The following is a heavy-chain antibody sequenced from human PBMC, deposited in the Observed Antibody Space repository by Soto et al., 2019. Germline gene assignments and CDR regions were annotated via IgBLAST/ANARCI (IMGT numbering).Heavy chain of an antibody. D-gene: IGHD3-3*01. CDR3: AKEDPDFWSGYRYFGD. V-gene: IGHV3-30*18. J-gene: IGHJ4*02. Sequence: GGSMRLSCGASGFTFSSYGRHWVRKAPSKWLEWVAVISYDGSNKYYADSVKGRFTISRDNSKNTLYLQMNSLRAEDTAVYYCAKEDPDFWSGYRYFGDWGQGTLVTVSS. CDR2: ISYDGSNK. CDR1: GFTFSSYG.